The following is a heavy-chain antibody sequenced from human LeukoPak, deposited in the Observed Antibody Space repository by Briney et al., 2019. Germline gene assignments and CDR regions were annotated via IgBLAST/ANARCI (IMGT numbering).Heavy chain of an antibody. D-gene: IGHD3-10*01. J-gene: IGHJ6*02. CDR1: GFTFSNYA. CDR3: ARGTKLYYYGSGCMDV. CDR2: ISESGRST. V-gene: IGHV3-23*01. Sequence: KTGGSLRLSCAASGFTFSNYAMTWVRQAPGKGLEWVSLISESGRSTYYADSVKGRFTISRDNSKNTLYLQISSLKAEDTAVYYCARGTKLYYYGSGCMDVWGQGTTVTVSS.